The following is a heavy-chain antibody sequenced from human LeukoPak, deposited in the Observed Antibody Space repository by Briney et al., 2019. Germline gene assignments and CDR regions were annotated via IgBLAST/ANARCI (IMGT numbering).Heavy chain of an antibody. CDR1: GGSIASGTYY. Sequence: SETLSLTCTVSGGSIASGTYYWGWIRQPPGKGLEWIGSIPSSGSAYSNPSLKSRVAISVDTSRNQFSLKLSSVTAADTAVHYCARRLGGDGGNPIDYWGQGTLVTVSS. V-gene: IGHV4-39*01. D-gene: IGHD4-23*01. CDR2: IPSSGSA. J-gene: IGHJ4*02. CDR3: ARRLGGDGGNPIDY.